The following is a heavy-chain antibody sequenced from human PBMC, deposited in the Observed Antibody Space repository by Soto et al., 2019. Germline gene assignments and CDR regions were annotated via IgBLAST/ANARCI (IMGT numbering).Heavy chain of an antibody. V-gene: IGHV1-18*01. CDR1: GYTFNRSG. D-gene: IGHD5-12*01. Sequence: GASVKVSCKASGYTFNRSGISWVRQAPGQGLEWMGWISTYDGDTNYAQTFQGRVTMTTDTSTSTVYVELRSLIPDDTAVYYCAREVVAPYYYFGMDVRGQGTPVTV. CDR3: AREVVAPYYYFGMDV. J-gene: IGHJ6*02. CDR2: ISTYDGDT.